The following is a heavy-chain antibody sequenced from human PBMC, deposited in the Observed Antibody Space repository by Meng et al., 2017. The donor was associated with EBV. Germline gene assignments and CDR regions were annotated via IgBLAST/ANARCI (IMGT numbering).Heavy chain of an antibody. J-gene: IGHJ4*02. CDR2: IYWDDDK. CDR1: GFSRSTRGVG. V-gene: IGHV2-5*02. CDR3: AHIIAARPFDY. D-gene: IGHD6-6*01. Sequence: QITLKGSAPTLVKPPQTLTLTCTFSGFSRSTRGVGVGWIRQPPGKALEWLALIYWDDDKRYSPSLKSRLTITKDTSKNQVVLTMTNMDPVDAATYYCAHIIAARPFDYWGQGTLVTVSS.